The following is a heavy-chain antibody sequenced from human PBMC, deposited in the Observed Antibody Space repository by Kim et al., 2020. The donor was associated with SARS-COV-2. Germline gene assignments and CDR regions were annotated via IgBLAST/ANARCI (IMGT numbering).Heavy chain of an antibody. D-gene: IGHD3-22*01. CDR2: ISESGSST. J-gene: IGHJ4*02. CDR1: GFTFSNYA. Sequence: GGSLRLSCAASGFTFSNYAMSWVRQAPGKGLEWVSAISESGSSTWYADSVKGRFTISRDTSKNTLYLQMNSLRADDTALYYCAKDFYDSSGSRFDYWGQGTLVTVSS. CDR3: AKDFYDSSGSRFDY. V-gene: IGHV3-23*01.